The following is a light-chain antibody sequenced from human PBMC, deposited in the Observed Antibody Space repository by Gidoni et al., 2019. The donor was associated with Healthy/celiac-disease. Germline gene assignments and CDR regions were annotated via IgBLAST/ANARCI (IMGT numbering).Light chain of an antibody. CDR1: QGISSY. V-gene: IGKV1-9*01. J-gene: IGKJ4*01. Sequence: DIQLTQFPSFLFASVGDRVTITCRSSQGISSYLAWYQQKPGKAPKLLIYAASTVQSGVPSRCSGSGSRTEFTLTISRLQPEDFATYYCQQLNSYPQTFGGGTKVEIK. CDR2: AAS. CDR3: QQLNSYPQT.